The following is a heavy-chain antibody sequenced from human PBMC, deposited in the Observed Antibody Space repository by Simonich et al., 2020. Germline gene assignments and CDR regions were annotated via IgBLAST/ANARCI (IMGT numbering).Heavy chain of an antibody. CDR1: GFSLSTIGVG. Sequence: QITLKESGPTLVKPTQTLTLTCTFSGFSLSTIGVGVGWIRQPQGKALEWLALIYWNDDKRYSPSLKIRLTITKDTSKNQVVLTMTNMDPVDTATYYCAHKVGYFDLWGRGTLVTVSS. J-gene: IGHJ2*01. CDR3: AHKVGYFDL. CDR2: IYWNDDK. V-gene: IGHV2-5*01.